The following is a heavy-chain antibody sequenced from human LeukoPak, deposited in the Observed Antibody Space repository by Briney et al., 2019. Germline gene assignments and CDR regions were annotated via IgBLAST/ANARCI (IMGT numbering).Heavy chain of an antibody. CDR3: ARGGSRNCDY. Sequence: ASVKVSCKASGYSFTSHYMHWVRQAPGQGLEWMGIINPSGDSASYAQKFQGRVTMTRDTSTSTVYVELSSLRSEDTAVYYCARGGSRNCDYWGQGTLVTVPS. CDR2: INPSGDSA. D-gene: IGHD2-15*01. CDR1: GYSFTSHY. V-gene: IGHV1-46*01. J-gene: IGHJ4*02.